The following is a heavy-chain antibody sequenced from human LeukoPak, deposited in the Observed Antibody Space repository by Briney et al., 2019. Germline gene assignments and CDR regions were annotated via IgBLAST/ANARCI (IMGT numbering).Heavy chain of an antibody. CDR1: GFTFSTYA. CDR2: ITNNGGTL. CDR3: VKMVGFGELLTY. D-gene: IGHD3-10*01. V-gene: IGHV3-23*01. J-gene: IGHJ4*02. Sequence: GGSLRLSCAASGFTFSTYAMSWVRHAPGNGLEWVSTITNNGGTLYYADSVTGRFTIFRDNSKNTLYLQMNRLRADDTAVYYCVKMVGFGELLTYWGQGTLVTVSS.